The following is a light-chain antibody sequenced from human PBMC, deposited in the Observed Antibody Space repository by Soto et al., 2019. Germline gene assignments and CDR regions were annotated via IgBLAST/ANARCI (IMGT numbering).Light chain of an antibody. CDR3: QQYNNFWT. Sequence: EIVMTQSPATLSVSPGETATLSCRASQSVSSNLAWYEQKPGQAPRLLLYGASTRATGIPATFSGSGSGTEFTRAISSLQCEDVAVYYCQQYNNFWTFGQGTKVEIK. CDR1: QSVSSN. J-gene: IGKJ1*01. V-gene: IGKV3-15*01. CDR2: GAS.